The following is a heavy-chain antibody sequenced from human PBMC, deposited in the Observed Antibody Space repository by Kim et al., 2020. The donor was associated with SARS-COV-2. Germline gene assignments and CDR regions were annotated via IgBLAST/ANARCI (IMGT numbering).Heavy chain of an antibody. V-gene: IGHV1-69*13. Sequence: SVKVSCKASGGTFSSYAISWVRQAPGQGLEWMGGIIPIFGTANYAQKFQGRVTITADESTSTAYMELSSLRSEDTAVYYCARDHDSGRHRFGYWGQGTLVTVSS. D-gene: IGHD1-26*01. J-gene: IGHJ4*02. CDR2: IIPIFGTA. CDR3: ARDHDSGRHRFGY. CDR1: GGTFSSYA.